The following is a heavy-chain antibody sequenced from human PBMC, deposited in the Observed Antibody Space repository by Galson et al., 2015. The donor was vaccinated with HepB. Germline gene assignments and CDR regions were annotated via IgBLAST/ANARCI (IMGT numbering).Heavy chain of an antibody. D-gene: IGHD3-10*01. CDR2: INPYNGGI. V-gene: IGHV1-18*01. CDR3: ARGPWLGELTGILVLQH. CDR1: GYIFTSYG. Sequence: SVKVSCKASGYIFTSYGITWVRQAPGQGLEWVGWINPYNGGINYAQNLQARVTMTTDTSTSTAYMELRSLRSDDTAVYYCARGPWLGELTGILVLQHWGQGTLVTVSS. J-gene: IGHJ1*01.